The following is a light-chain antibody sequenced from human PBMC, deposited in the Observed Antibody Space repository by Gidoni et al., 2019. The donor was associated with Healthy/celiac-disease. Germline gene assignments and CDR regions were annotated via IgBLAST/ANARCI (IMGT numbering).Light chain of an antibody. V-gene: IGKV1D-8*01. Sequence: VIWLTQSPSLHSATTGDRVTISCRTSQASSSYLAWYQQKPGKAPELLIYAASTLQSGVPSRFSGSGSGTDFTLTISSLQSEDFAAYYCQQYYSFPRTFGEGTKVEIK. CDR2: AAS. CDR3: QQYYSFPRT. CDR1: QASSSY. J-gene: IGKJ1*01.